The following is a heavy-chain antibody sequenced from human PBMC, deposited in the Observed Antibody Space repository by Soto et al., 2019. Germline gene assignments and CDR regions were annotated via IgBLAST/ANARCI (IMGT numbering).Heavy chain of an antibody. CDR2: IYCSGSN. CDR1: GGSISSGGYY. Sequence: QVQLQESGPGLVKPSQTLSLTCTVSGGSISSGGYYWSWIRQHPGKGLEWVGYIYCSGSNYYNPSLKSRVTISVDTSKTPFSLKLSSVTAADTAVYYCARGVRGVSDYWGQGTLVTVSS. D-gene: IGHD3-10*02. V-gene: IGHV4-31*03. J-gene: IGHJ4*02. CDR3: ARGVRGVSDY.